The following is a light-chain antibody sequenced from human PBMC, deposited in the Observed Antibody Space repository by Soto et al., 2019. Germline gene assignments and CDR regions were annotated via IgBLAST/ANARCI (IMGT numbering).Light chain of an antibody. CDR3: CSYAGSSYV. V-gene: IGLV2-23*01. J-gene: IGLJ1*01. Sequence: HSALTQHASVAGSPGQSITISCTGTSSDVGSYNLVSWYQQHPGKAPKLMIYEGSKRPSGVSNRFSGSKSGNTASLTISGVQAEDEADYYCCSYAGSSYVFGTGTKVTVL. CDR2: EGS. CDR1: SSDVGSYNL.